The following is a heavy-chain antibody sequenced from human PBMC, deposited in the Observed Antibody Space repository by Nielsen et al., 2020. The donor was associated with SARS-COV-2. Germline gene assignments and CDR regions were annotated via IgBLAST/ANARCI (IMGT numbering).Heavy chain of an antibody. CDR3: ASDGSGSYFDY. J-gene: IGHJ4*02. V-gene: IGHV3-30*03. D-gene: IGHD1-26*01. Sequence: GESLKISCAASGFTFSSYGMHWVRQAPGKGLEWVAVISYDGSNKYYADSVKGRFTISRDNSKNTLYLQMSSLRAEDTAVYYCASDGSGSYFDYWGQGTLVTVSS. CDR1: GFTFSSYG. CDR2: ISYDGSNK.